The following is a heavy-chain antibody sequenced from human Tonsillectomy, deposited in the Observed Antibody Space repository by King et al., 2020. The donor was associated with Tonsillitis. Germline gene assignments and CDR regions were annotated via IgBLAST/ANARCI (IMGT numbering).Heavy chain of an antibody. CDR1: GYTFTGDY. J-gene: IGHJ6*02. V-gene: IGHV1-2*02. CDR3: ASRPTKTTTVTDYGMDV. Sequence: QLVQSGAEVKKPGASVKVSCKASGYTFTGDYMHWVRQTPGKGLEWMGWINPNSGGTHYAQKFTGRGTMTRDTSISTPYMELSRLRSDDTAVYYCASRPTKTTTVTDYGMDVWGQGTTVTVSS. CDR2: INPNSGGT. D-gene: IGHD4-17*01.